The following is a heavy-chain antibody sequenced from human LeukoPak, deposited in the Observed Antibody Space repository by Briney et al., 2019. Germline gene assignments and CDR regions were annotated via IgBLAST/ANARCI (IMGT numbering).Heavy chain of an antibody. CDR1: GFTVSSNY. CDR3: ASYSSGWDAFDI. Sequence: GGSLRLSCAASGFTVSSNYMSWVRQAPGKGLEWVSVIYSGGSTYYADSVKGRFTISGDNSKNTLYLQMNSLRAEDTAVYYCASYSSGWDAFDIWGQGTMVTVSS. CDR2: IYSGGST. J-gene: IGHJ3*02. V-gene: IGHV3-53*01. D-gene: IGHD6-19*01.